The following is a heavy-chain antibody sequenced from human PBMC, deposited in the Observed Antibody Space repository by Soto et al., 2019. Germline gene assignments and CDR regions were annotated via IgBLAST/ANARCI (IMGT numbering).Heavy chain of an antibody. CDR2: IIPMFGTA. Sequence: QVQLVQSGAEVKKPGSSVKVSCTASGGTFSSYAISWVRQAPGHGLEWMGGIIPMFGTANYAQKFQGRVTITADESTSTAYMELSSLRSEDTGVYYCARVGATYYYDSSGYGGWFDPWGQGTLVSVSS. J-gene: IGHJ5*02. D-gene: IGHD3-22*01. CDR1: GGTFSSYA. V-gene: IGHV1-69*01. CDR3: ARVGATYYYDSSGYGGWFDP.